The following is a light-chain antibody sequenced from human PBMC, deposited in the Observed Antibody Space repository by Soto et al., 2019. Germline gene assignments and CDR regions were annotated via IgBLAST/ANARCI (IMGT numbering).Light chain of an antibody. Sequence: EIVLTQSPGTLSLSPGERATLSCRASQSVSSSYLAWYQQKPGQAPRLLIYGASSRATGIPDRFSCSGSGTYFTITISRLEPEDFAVYYCQPYGSSGTFGQVTKVEI. CDR1: QSVSSSY. CDR3: QPYGSSGT. V-gene: IGKV3-20*01. CDR2: GAS. J-gene: IGKJ1*01.